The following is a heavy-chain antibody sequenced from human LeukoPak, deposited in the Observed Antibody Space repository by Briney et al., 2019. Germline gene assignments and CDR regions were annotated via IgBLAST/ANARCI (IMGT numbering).Heavy chain of an antibody. Sequence: SQTLSLTCTVSGGSISSGGYYWSWIRQHPGKGLEWIGYIYYSGSTYYNPSLKSRVTISVDTSKNQFSLKLSSVTAADTAVYYCARDYCSSTSCYRKDAFDIWGQGTMVTVSS. J-gene: IGHJ3*02. CDR1: GGSISSGGYY. V-gene: IGHV4-31*03. CDR3: ARDYCSSTSCYRKDAFDI. CDR2: IYYSGST. D-gene: IGHD2-2*02.